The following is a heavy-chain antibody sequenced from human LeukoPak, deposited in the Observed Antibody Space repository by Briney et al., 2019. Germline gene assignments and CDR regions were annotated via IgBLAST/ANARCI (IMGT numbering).Heavy chain of an antibody. V-gene: IGHV1-69*05. J-gene: IGHJ5*02. CDR3: ARWWYKPRGWFDP. D-gene: IGHD2-15*01. CDR1: GGTFSSYA. Sequence: SVKVSCKASGGTFSSYAISWVRQAPGQGLEWMGWIIPIFGTANYAQKFQGRVTITTDESTSTAYMELSSLRSEDTAVYYCARWWYKPRGWFDPWGQGTLVTVSS. CDR2: IIPIFGTA.